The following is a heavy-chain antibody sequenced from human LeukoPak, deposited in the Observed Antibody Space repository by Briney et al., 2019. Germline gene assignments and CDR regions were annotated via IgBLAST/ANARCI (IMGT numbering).Heavy chain of an antibody. CDR2: ISSSSSYI. D-gene: IGHD5-12*01. CDR1: GFTFSDHY. V-gene: IGHV3-21*01. CDR3: ARDGAYGGYDWADY. J-gene: IGHJ4*02. Sequence: MTGGSLRLSCAASGFTFSDHYIDWVRQAPGKGLEWVSSISSSSSYIYYADSVEGRFTISRDNAKNSLYLQMNSLRAEDTAVYYCARDGAYGGYDWADYWGQGTLVTVSS.